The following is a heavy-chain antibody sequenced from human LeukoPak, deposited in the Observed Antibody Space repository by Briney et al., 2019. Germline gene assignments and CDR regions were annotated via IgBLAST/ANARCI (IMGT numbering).Heavy chain of an antibody. Sequence: GGSLRLSCAASGFTFSSYSMTWVRQAPGKGLEWVSVIYSGGSTYYADSVKGRFAISRDNSKNTLYLQMNSLRAEDTAVYYCARDRRYYGSGSYDYWGRGTLVTVSS. CDR3: ARDRRYYGSGSYDY. D-gene: IGHD3-10*01. CDR2: IYSGGST. CDR1: GFTFSSYS. V-gene: IGHV3-66*01. J-gene: IGHJ4*02.